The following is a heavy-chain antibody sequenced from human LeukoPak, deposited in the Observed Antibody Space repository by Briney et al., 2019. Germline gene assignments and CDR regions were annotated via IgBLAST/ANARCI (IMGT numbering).Heavy chain of an antibody. V-gene: IGHV3-15*01. J-gene: IGHJ4*02. CDR2: IKRKSGGGTT. Sequence: KPRGSLRLSCAPSGFTFSYAWMSWVRQAPGKGLEWVGRIKRKSGGGTTDHAAPVQGRLTISRDDSKNTLYLQMNSLKTEDTAVYYCTTGRTDGYRYWGQGTLVTVSS. D-gene: IGHD5-24*01. CDR3: TTGRTDGYRY. CDR1: GFTFSYAW.